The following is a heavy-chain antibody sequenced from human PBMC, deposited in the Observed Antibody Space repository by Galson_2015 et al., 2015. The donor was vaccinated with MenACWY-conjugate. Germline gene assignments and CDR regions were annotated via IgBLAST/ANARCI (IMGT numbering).Heavy chain of an antibody. CDR3: AASIKDIVVVIGATTLDS. Sequence: QSGAEVKKPGESLKISCKGLGYRFSKHWIGWVRQMPGKGLEWMGIIYPGDSDARYSPAFQGQVTMSVDTSINTAYLQWSSLKASDTAMYYCAASIKDIVVVIGATTLDSWGQGTLVTVSS. D-gene: IGHD2-2*01. CDR1: GYRFSKHW. J-gene: IGHJ4*02. CDR2: IYPGDSDA. V-gene: IGHV5-51*01.